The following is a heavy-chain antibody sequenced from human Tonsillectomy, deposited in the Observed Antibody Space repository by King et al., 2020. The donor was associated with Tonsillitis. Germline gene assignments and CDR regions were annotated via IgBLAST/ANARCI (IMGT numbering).Heavy chain of an antibody. CDR3: ARGGPTIFGVVINWFDP. CDR1: GGSISSYY. CDR2: IYYSGST. D-gene: IGHD3-3*01. V-gene: IGHV4-59*01. Sequence: VQLQESGPGLVKPSETLSLTCTVSGGSISSYYWSWIRQPPGKGLEWIGYIYYSGSTNYNTSLKSRVTISVDTSKNQFSLKLSSVTAADTAVYYCARGGPTIFGVVINWFDPWGQGTLVTVSS. J-gene: IGHJ5*02.